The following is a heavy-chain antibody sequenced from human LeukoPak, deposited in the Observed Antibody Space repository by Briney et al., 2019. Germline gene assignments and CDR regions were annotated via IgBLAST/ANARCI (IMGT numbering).Heavy chain of an antibody. CDR1: GYTFTDYY. V-gene: IGHV1-2*02. CDR3: ARDPYYYDYSHFDY. CDR2: INPKSGGA. D-gene: IGHD3-22*01. Sequence: DSVKVSCKASGYTFTDYYMHWVRQAPGQGLEWMGWINPKSGGANYAQQFEGRVTLTRDTSISTSYMEVSGLRYDDTAVYYCARDPYYYDYSHFDYWGQGTLVSVS. J-gene: IGHJ4*02.